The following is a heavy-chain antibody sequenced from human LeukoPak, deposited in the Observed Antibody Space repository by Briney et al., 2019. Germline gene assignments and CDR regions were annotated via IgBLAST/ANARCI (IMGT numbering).Heavy chain of an antibody. Sequence: AGGSLRLSCVASGFTFSSYGISWLRQAPGKGLEWVSDISVYGTTAYAESVKGRFTISRDNSKNTLFLQMNSLRAEDTAVYYCAKGGMGYSGSYYVGYWGQGTLVTVAS. CDR3: AKGGMGYSGSYYVGY. D-gene: IGHD1-26*01. J-gene: IGHJ4*02. CDR2: ISVYGTTA. V-gene: IGHV3-23*01. CDR1: GFTFSSYG.